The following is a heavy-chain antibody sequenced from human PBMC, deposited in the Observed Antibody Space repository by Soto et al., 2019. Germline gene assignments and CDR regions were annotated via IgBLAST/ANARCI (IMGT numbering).Heavy chain of an antibody. CDR2: ISYDGSNK. D-gene: IGHD1-20*01. V-gene: IGHV3-30*18. Sequence: RGSLTLSCAASGFPFSSYGMHGGRQSPGEGLEWMAVISYDGSNKYYADSVKSRYTISRDNSKNTLYLQMNNMRAQDTAVYYCSNDFGITALDYWGQGTLVTVSS. CDR1: GFPFSSYG. J-gene: IGHJ4*02. CDR3: SNDFGITALDY.